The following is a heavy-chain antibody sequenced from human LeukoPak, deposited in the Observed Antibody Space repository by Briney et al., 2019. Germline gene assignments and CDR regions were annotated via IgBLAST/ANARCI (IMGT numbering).Heavy chain of an antibody. CDR2: ISDSGGST. CDR3: ANLPIAARPGTFDY. V-gene: IGHV3-23*01. Sequence: GGSLRLSCAASGFTFSSYAMSWVRQAPGKGLEWVSAISDSGGSTYYADSVKGRFTISRDNSKNTLYLQMNSLRAEDTAVYYCANLPIAARPGTFDYWGQGTLVTVSS. CDR1: GFTFSSYA. J-gene: IGHJ4*02. D-gene: IGHD6-6*01.